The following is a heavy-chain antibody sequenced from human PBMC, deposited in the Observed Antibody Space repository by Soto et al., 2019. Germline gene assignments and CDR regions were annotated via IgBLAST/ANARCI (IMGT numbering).Heavy chain of an antibody. CDR3: ARGTGSGMDV. Sequence: QVQLVQSGAEEKKPGASVKVSCKASGYTFTNYAMHWVRQAPGQRLEWMGWINAGNGNTKYSQKFQGRVTSTRDTSASTAYMELSSLRSEGTAVYYCARGTGSGMDVWGQGTTVTVSS. D-gene: IGHD3-10*01. J-gene: IGHJ6*02. V-gene: IGHV1-3*05. CDR2: INAGNGNT. CDR1: GYTFTNYA.